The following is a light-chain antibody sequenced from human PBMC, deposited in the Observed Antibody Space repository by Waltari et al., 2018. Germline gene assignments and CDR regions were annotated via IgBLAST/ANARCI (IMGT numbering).Light chain of an antibody. CDR1: TSNIVSNY. V-gene: IGLV1-47*01. Sequence: QSGLTQPPSASGTPGQRVIISCSGSTSNIVSNYVYWYQHVPGAAPTLLIYRHDQLPSGVPDRFSGSKSGASAALAISGLRSEDEAHYFCASWDESLSGFVVFGGGTKLTVL. CDR3: ASWDESLSGFVV. CDR2: RHD. J-gene: IGLJ2*01.